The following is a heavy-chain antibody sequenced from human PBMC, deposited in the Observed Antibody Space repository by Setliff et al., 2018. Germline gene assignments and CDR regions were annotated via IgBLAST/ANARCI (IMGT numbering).Heavy chain of an antibody. D-gene: IGHD3-22*01. V-gene: IGHV3-23*01. CDR2: VSGSGMTR. J-gene: IGHJ4*02. CDR3: ARADSDSYYPYYFDF. Sequence: ETLSLSCTASGFTIRKHALAWVRQAPGKGLQWVSSVSGSGMTRDYTDSVKGRFTVSRDSSQNKIHLQMDSLRAEDTGKYFCARADSDSYYPYYFDFWGQGVLVTVSS. CDR1: GFTIRKHA.